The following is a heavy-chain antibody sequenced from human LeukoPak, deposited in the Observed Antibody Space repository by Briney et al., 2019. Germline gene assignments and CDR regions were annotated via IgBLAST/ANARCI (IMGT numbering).Heavy chain of an antibody. CDR1: GYTFTSYY. CDR2: INPSGGST. V-gene: IGHV1-46*01. D-gene: IGHD1-26*01. Sequence: ASVKVSCRASGYTFTSYYMHWVRQAPGQGLEWMGIINPSGGSTSYAQKFQGRVTMTRDMSTSTVYMELSSLRSEDTAVYYCAREGGESGSYGYWGQGTLVTVSS. J-gene: IGHJ4*02. CDR3: AREGGESGSYGY.